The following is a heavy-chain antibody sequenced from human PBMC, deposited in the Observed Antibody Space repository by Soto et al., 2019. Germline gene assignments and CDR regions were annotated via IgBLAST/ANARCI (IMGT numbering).Heavy chain of an antibody. CDR2: IKQEGTEK. CDR3: AREGLFYDFWSGYTHYFDF. V-gene: IGHV3-7*03. D-gene: IGHD3-3*01. CDR1: GFTFSNYW. J-gene: IGHJ4*02. Sequence: EVQLVESGGRLVQPGGSLRLSCAASGFTFSNYWMSWVRQTPGKGLEWVANIKQEGTEKYYVDSMMGRITISRDNAENSLCLQINSLRVEDTAVYYCAREGLFYDFWSGYTHYFDFWGQGTLVTVSS.